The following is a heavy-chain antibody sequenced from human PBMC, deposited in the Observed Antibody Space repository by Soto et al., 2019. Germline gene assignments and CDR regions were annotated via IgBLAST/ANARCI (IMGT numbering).Heavy chain of an antibody. CDR3: TSPYYYESSGYYSPQLVADV. CDR1: GFTFSGSA. CDR2: IRSKANSYAT. Sequence: GGSLRLSCAASGFTFSGSAMHWVRQASGKGLEWVGRIRSKANSYATAYAASVKGRFTISRDDSKNTAYLQMNSLKTEDTAVYYCTSPYYYESSGYYSPQLVADVWGQGTLVTVSS. V-gene: IGHV3-73*01. D-gene: IGHD3-22*01. J-gene: IGHJ4*02.